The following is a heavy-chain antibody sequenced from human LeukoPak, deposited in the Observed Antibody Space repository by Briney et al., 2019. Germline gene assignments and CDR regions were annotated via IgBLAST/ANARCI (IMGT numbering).Heavy chain of an antibody. CDR1: GFIFSSYA. J-gene: IGHJ4*02. V-gene: IGHV3-23*01. CDR2: NSGSGGST. D-gene: IGHD3-10*01. Sequence: GGSLRLSCAASGFIFSSYAMSWVRQAPGKGLEWVSANSGSGGSTYYADSVKGRFTISRDNSKNTLYLQMNSLRAEDTAVYYCAKDHIRYGSGSYCPHFDYWGQGTLVTVSS. CDR3: AKDHIRYGSGSYCPHFDY.